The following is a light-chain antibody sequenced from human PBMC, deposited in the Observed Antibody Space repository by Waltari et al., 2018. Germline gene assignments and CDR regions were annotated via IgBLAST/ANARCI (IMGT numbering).Light chain of an antibody. CDR3: AAWDDSLRAWV. CDR2: RNT. V-gene: IGLV1-47*01. J-gene: IGLJ3*02. Sequence: QSVLIQPPSASETPGQRVTISCSGSNSNIGRNYECWYQHLPGTAPELLIYRNTQRPSGVPDRFSGSKSDTSASLAISGLRSEDEADYYCAAWDDSLRAWVFGGGTKLTVL. CDR1: NSNIGRNY.